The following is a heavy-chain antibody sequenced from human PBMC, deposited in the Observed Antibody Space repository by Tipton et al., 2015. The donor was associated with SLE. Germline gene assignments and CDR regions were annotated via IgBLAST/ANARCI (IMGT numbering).Heavy chain of an antibody. V-gene: IGHV4-59*02. CDR3: ARTAGRSVKLWYFDL. Sequence: TLSLTCTVSGGSVSSNYWSWIRQPPGKGLEWIGYIDYRDITNYNPSLKSRVTMSIDTSKNQFSLKLSSVTAADTAVYYCARTAGRSVKLWYFDLWGRGTLVTVSS. J-gene: IGHJ2*01. CDR1: GGSVSSNY. D-gene: IGHD5-18*01. CDR2: IDYRDIT.